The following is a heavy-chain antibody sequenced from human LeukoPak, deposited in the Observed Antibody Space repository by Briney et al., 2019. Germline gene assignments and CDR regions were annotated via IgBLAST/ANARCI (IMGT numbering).Heavy chain of an antibody. Sequence: GGSLRLSCAASGFTFSSYSMNWVRQAPGKGLEWVSSISSSSSYIYYADSVKGRFTISRDNAKNSLYLQMNSLRAEDTAVYYCAREWRNHFYYYGLDVWGQGTTVTVSS. V-gene: IGHV3-21*01. J-gene: IGHJ6*02. CDR3: AREWRNHFYYYGLDV. CDR1: GFTFSSYS. D-gene: IGHD2/OR15-2a*01. CDR2: ISSSSSYI.